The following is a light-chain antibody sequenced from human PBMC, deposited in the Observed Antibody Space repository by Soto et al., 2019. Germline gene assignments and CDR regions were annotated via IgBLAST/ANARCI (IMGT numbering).Light chain of an antibody. CDR3: QQYSHLIT. CDR1: QDISNY. CDR2: DES. V-gene: IGKV1-33*01. J-gene: IGKJ5*01. Sequence: DIQMTQSPSSLSASVGDRVTITCQASQDISNYLNWYQQKLGKAPKLLIYDESNLETGVPSRFSGSGSGTDFTFTISSLQPEDIATYYCQQYSHLITFGQGTRLEI.